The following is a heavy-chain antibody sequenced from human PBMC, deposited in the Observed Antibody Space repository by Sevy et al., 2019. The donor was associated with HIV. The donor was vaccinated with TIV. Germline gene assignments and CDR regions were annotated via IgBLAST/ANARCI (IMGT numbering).Heavy chain of an antibody. CDR2: ISSSSSYI. CDR3: ASGVYYVWGSYRLPYYFDY. J-gene: IGHJ4*02. V-gene: IGHV3-21*01. D-gene: IGHD3-16*02. Sequence: GGSLRLSCAASGFTFSSYSMNWVRQAPGKGLEWVSSISSSSSYIYYADSVKGRFTISRDNAKNSLYLQMNSLRAEDTAVSYCASGVYYVWGSYRLPYYFDYWGQGTLVTVSS. CDR1: GFTFSSYS.